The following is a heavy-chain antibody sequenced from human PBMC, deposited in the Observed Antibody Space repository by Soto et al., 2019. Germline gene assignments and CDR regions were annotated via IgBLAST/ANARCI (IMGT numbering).Heavy chain of an antibody. D-gene: IGHD5-12*01. V-gene: IGHV4-30-2*05. Sequence: PSETLSLTCAVSGGSISSGGYSWSWIRQPPGKGLEWIGYIYHSGSTYYNPSLKSRVTISVDTSKNQFSLKLSSVTAADTAVYYCARHLRDGYNFPNWNFDYWGQGTLVTVSS. CDR1: GGSISSGGYS. CDR2: IYHSGST. CDR3: ARHLRDGYNFPNWNFDY. J-gene: IGHJ4*02.